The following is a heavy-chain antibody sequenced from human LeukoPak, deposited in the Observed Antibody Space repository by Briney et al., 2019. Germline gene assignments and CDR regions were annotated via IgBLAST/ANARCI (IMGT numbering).Heavy chain of an antibody. D-gene: IGHD3-22*01. Sequence: PSETLSLTCTVSGGSMNNYYWSWIRQSPGKGLEWIGYIYHTGSATCKPSLKSRVTLSLDTSKNQFSLKLSSVTAADTAVYYCARGRGDSKGTSFDFWGQGTLVTVSS. CDR1: GGSMNNYY. V-gene: IGHV4-59*01. J-gene: IGHJ4*02. CDR2: IYHTGSA. CDR3: ARGRGDSKGTSFDF.